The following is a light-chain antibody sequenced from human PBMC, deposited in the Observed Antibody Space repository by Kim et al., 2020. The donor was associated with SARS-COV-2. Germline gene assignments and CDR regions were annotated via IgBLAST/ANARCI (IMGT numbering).Light chain of an antibody. CDR2: DAS. CDR3: QQRSNWDI. CDR1: QKVSSY. Sequence: LSLSTGERDPLSGRASQKVSSYLAWYQQTPGHAPSLLIYDASNRATGIPARFSGSGSGTDFTHPISSLEPEDFAVYYCQQRSNWDIFGQGTKLDI. J-gene: IGKJ2*01. V-gene: IGKV3-11*01.